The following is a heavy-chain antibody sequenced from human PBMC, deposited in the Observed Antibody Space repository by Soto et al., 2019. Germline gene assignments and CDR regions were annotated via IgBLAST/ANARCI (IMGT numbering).Heavy chain of an antibody. CDR3: AKDGANWGAFDV. D-gene: IGHD7-27*01. CDR1: GFTFGSYA. J-gene: IGHJ3*01. V-gene: IGHV3-23*01. Sequence: PGGSLRLSCAASGFTFGSYAMSWVRQAPGKGLEWVSAISGSGGSTYYADSVKGRFTISRDNSKNTLYLQMNSLRAEDTAVYYCAKDGANWGAFDVWGQGTVVTVSS. CDR2: ISGSGGST.